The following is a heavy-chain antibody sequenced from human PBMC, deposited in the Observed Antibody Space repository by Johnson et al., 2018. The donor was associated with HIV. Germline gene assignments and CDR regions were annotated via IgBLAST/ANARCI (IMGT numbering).Heavy chain of an antibody. CDR1: GFTFSSYA. V-gene: IGHV3-23*04. CDR2: ISGSGGST. Sequence: VQLVESGGGVVQPGRSLRLSCAASGFTFSSYAMSWVRQAPGKGLEWVSTISGSGGSTYYADSVKGRFTISRDNSKNTLYLQMNSLRAEDTAVYYCARDEPYNLNAFDIWGQGTMVTVSS. J-gene: IGHJ3*02. D-gene: IGHD5-24*01. CDR3: ARDEPYNLNAFDI.